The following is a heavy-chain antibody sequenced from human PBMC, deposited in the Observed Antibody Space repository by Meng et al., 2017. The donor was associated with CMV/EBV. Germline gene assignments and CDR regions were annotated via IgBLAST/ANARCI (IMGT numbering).Heavy chain of an antibody. D-gene: IGHD3-3*01. J-gene: IGHJ6*02. V-gene: IGHV1-69*05. CDR2: IIPIFGTA. Sequence: SVKVSCKASGGTFSSYAISWVRQAPGQGLEWMGGIIPIFGTANYAQKFQGRVTITTDESTSTAYMELSSLRSEDTAVYYCARNDFWSGPDYYYGMDVWGQGTTVTVSS. CDR1: GGTFSSYA. CDR3: ARNDFWSGPDYYYGMDV.